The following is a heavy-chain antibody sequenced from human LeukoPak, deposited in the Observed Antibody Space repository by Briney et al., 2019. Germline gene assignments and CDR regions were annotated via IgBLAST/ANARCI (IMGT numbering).Heavy chain of an antibody. V-gene: IGHV4-34*01. CDR2: INHSGRT. CDR3: ASGSANWFDP. Sequence: SETLSLTCAVYGGSFSGYYWSWIRQPPGKGLEWIGEINHSGRTNYNPSLKSRVTISVDTSKNQFSLKLSSVTAADTAVYFCASGSANWFDPWGQGTLVTVSS. CDR1: GGSFSGYY. J-gene: IGHJ5*02.